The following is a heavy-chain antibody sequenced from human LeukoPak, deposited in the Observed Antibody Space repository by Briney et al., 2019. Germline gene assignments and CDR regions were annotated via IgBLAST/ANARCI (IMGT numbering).Heavy chain of an antibody. Sequence: SQTLSLTCAISGDSVSSNSAAWNWIRQSPSRGLEWLGRTYYRSKWYNDYAVSVKSRITINPDTSKNQFSLQLNSVTPEDTAVYYCARPKGWQYQLPDDAFDIWGQGTMVTVSS. D-gene: IGHD2-2*01. CDR3: ARPKGWQYQLPDDAFDI. CDR1: GDSVSSNSAA. CDR2: TYYRSKWYN. V-gene: IGHV6-1*01. J-gene: IGHJ3*02.